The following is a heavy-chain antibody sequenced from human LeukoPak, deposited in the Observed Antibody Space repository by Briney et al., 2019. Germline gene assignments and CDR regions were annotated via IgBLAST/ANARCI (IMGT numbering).Heavy chain of an antibody. D-gene: IGHD3-3*01. CDR1: GGTFSSYA. J-gene: IGHJ3*02. CDR2: IIPILGIA. Sequence: GASVKVSCKASGGTFSSYAISWVRQAPGQGLEWMGRIIPILGIAKYAQKFQGRVTITADKSTSTAYMELSSLRSEDTAVYYCARVKTYYDFWSGLLEGAFDIWGQGTMVTVSS. CDR3: ARVKTYYDFWSGLLEGAFDI. V-gene: IGHV1-69*04.